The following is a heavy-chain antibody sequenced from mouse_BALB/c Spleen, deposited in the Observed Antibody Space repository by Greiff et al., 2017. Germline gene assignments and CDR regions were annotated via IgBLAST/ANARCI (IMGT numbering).Heavy chain of an antibody. V-gene: IGHV5-9-3*01. CDR2: ISSGGSYT. Sequence: EVQVVESGGGLVKPGGSLKLSCAASGFTFSSYAMSWVRQTPEKRLEWVATISSGGSYTYYPDSVKGRFTISRDNAKNTLYLQMSSLRSEDTAMYYCARRTGPYAMDYWGQGTSVTVSS. CDR1: GFTFSSYA. D-gene: IGHD4-1*01. CDR3: ARRTGPYAMDY. J-gene: IGHJ4*01.